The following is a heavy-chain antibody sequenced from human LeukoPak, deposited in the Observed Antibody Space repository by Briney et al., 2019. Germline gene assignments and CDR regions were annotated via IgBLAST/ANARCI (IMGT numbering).Heavy chain of an antibody. CDR2: IYYSGST. CDR3: ARPSLDYGGIDAFDF. Sequence: SETLSLTCTVSGGSISSYYWSWIRQPPGKGLEWIGFIYYSGSTNYNPSLKSRVTISVDTSKNQFSLKLSSVAAADTAVYYCARPSLDYGGIDAFDFWGQGTLVTVSS. CDR1: GGSISSYY. D-gene: IGHD4-23*01. V-gene: IGHV4-59*08. J-gene: IGHJ3*01.